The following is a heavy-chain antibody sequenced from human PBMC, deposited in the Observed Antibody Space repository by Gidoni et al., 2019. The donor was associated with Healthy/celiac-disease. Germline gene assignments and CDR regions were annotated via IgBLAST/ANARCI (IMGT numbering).Heavy chain of an antibody. J-gene: IGHJ3*02. CDR2: IIPILGTA. CDR1: GCTSSPYA. Sequence: QGQLVQSGAEVTKPGSSVNVSCTASGCTSSPYAISWVLQAPGQGREWMGGIIPILGTADYAEEYLGRVKMTADESTSTAYMELRSLRSEDKAVDYCAGDRRGYEGYGAFDIWGQGTMVTVSS. V-gene: IGHV1-69*01. D-gene: IGHD3-16*01. CDR3: AGDRRGYEGYGAFDI.